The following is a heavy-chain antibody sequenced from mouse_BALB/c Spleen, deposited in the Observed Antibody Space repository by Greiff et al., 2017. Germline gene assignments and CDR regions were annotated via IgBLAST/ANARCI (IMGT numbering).Heavy chain of an antibody. CDR3: ARSSYGSSYFDY. CDR2: ISCYNGAT. V-gene: IGHV1S34*01. D-gene: IGHD1-1*01. Sequence: LVKTGASVKISCKASGYSFTGYYMHWVKQSHGKSLEWIGYISCYNGATSYNQKFKGKATFTVDTSSSTAYMQFNSLTSEDSAVYYCARSSYGSSYFDYWGQGTTLTVSS. J-gene: IGHJ2*01. CDR1: GYSFTGYY.